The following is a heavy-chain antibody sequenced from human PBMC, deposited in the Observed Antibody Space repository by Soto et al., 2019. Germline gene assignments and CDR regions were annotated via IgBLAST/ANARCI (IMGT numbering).Heavy chain of an antibody. CDR2: IYYSGST. J-gene: IGHJ4*02. V-gene: IGHV4-39*01. D-gene: IGHD1-26*01. CDR1: GGSISSSSYY. Sequence: PSETLSLTCTVSGGSISSSSYYWGWIRQPPGKGLEWIGSIYYSGSTYYNPSLKSRVTISVDTSKNQFSLKLSSVTAADTAVYYCARQVGATTPDYFDYWGQGTLVTVSS. CDR3: ARQVGATTPDYFDY.